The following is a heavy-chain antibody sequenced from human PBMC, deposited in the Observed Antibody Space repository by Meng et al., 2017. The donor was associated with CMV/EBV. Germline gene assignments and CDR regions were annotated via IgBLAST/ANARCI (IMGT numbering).Heavy chain of an antibody. J-gene: IGHJ3*02. D-gene: IGHD2-2*01. CDR1: GYTFTSYY. CDR3: ARGIGYCSSTSCDRYAFDI. V-gene: IGHV1-46*01. CDR2: INPSGGST. Sequence: ASVKVSCKASGYTFTSYYMHWVRQAPGQGLEWMGIINPSGGSTSYAEKFQGRVTISRDNAKNSLYLQMNSLRAEDTAVYYCARGIGYCSSTSCDRYAFDIWGQGTMVTVSS.